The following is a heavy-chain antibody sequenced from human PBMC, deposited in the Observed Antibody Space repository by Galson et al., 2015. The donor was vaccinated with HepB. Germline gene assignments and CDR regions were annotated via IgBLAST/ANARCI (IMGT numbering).Heavy chain of an antibody. CDR1: GFTFSSYG. J-gene: IGHJ6*03. CDR3: ARERYGSGSYYMDV. V-gene: IGHV3-33*01. Sequence: SLRLSCAASGFTFSSYGMHWVRQAPGKGLEWVAVIWYDGSNKYYADSVKGRFTISRDNSKNTLYLQMNSLRAEDTAVYYCARERYGSGSYYMDVWGKGTTVTVSS. D-gene: IGHD3-10*01. CDR2: IWYDGSNK.